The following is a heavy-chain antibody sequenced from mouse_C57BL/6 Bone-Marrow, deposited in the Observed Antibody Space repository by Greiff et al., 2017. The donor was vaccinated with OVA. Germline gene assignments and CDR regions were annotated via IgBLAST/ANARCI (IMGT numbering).Heavy chain of an antibody. CDR3: ARSRLRRVRGFAY. CDR2: IYPGSGST. V-gene: IGHV1-55*01. Sequence: QVQLQQPGAELVKPGASVKMSCKASGYTFTSYWITWVKQRPGQGLEWIGDIYPGSGSTNYNEKFKSKATLTVDTSSSTAYMQLSSLTSEDSAVYYCARSRLRRVRGFAYWGQGTLVTVSA. CDR1: GYTFTSYW. D-gene: IGHD2-4*01. J-gene: IGHJ3*01.